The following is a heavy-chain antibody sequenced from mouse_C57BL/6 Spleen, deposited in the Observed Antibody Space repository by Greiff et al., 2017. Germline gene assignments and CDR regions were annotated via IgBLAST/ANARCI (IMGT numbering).Heavy chain of an antibody. V-gene: IGHV5-9-1*02. CDR2: ISSGGDYI. Sequence: EVKVVESGEGLVKPGGSLKLSCAASGFTFSSYAMSWVRQTPEKRLEWVAYISSGGDYIYYADTVKGRFTISRDNARNTLYLQMSSLKSGDTAMYYCTRDGHYGNPFAYWGQGTLVTVSA. J-gene: IGHJ3*01. CDR3: TRDGHYGNPFAY. CDR1: GFTFSSYA. D-gene: IGHD2-3*01.